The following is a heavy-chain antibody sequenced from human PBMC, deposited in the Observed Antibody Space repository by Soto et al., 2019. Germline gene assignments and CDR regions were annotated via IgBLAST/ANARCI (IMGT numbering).Heavy chain of an antibody. CDR2: VSYDGNNQ. Sequence: GGSLRLSCVASGFTFSGFAMHWVRQAPGKGLEWVAIVSYDGNNQSYRDSVKGRFTISRDSSRNTVYLQMNSLRPEDTAVYFCAKDLDWGTSGGQRLDSWGHGTLVTVSS. V-gene: IGHV3-30-3*02. D-gene: IGHD7-27*01. J-gene: IGHJ5*01. CDR3: AKDLDWGTSGGQRLDS. CDR1: GFTFSGFA.